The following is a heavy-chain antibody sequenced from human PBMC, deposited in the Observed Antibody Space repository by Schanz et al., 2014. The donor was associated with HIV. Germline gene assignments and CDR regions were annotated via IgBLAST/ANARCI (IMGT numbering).Heavy chain of an antibody. Sequence: EVQVVESGGGLVKPGRSLRLSCAASGFTFSSHWMHWVRQAPGKGLVWVSGISGSGGNTYYADSVKGRFTISRDNSKNTLYLQMNSLRADDTAVYYCAKGWRGYSISSLVDYWGQGSLVTVSS. J-gene: IGHJ4*02. V-gene: IGHV3-23*04. CDR3: AKGWRGYSISSLVDY. CDR1: GFTFSSHW. D-gene: IGHD6-6*01. CDR2: ISGSGGNT.